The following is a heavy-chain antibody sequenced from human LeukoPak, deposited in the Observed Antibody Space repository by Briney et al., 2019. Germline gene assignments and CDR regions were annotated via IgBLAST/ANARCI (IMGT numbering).Heavy chain of an antibody. CDR1: GFTFSDSY. J-gene: IGHJ4*02. CDR2: ISSSGSTI. Sequence: PGGSLRLSCAASGFTFSDSYMSWIRQAPGKGLEYISYISSSGSTIYYADSVKGRFTLSRDNAKNSLSLEMNSLRAEDTAVYYCARGKYSFDYWGQGTLVTVSS. CDR3: ARGKYSFDY. V-gene: IGHV3-11*01.